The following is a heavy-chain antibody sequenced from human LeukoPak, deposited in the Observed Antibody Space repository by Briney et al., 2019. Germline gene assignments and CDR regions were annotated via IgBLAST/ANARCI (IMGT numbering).Heavy chain of an antibody. CDR1: GFTFSDSY. J-gene: IGHJ4*02. CDR2: ISSSGSTI. Sequence: PGGSLRLSCAASGFTFSDSYMSWIRQAPGKGLEYISYISSSGSTIYYADSVKGRFTLSRDNAKNSLSLEMNSLRAEDTAVYYCARGKYSFDYWGQGTLVTVSS. CDR3: ARGKYSFDY. V-gene: IGHV3-11*01.